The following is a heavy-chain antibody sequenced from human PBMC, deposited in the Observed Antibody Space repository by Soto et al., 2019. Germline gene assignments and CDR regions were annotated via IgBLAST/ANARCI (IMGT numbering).Heavy chain of an antibody. CDR3: ARERYYYDSSGYRAEYCQH. CDR1: GGSISSGGYS. Sequence: PAETLSLTCAVSGGSISSGGYSWSWILHPPGKGLEWIGYIYHSVSTYYNPSLKSRVTISVDRSKNHFSLKLSSVTAADTAVYYCARERYYYDSSGYRAEYCQHWGQGTLVSVSP. D-gene: IGHD3-22*01. V-gene: IGHV4-30-2*01. J-gene: IGHJ1*01. CDR2: IYHSVST.